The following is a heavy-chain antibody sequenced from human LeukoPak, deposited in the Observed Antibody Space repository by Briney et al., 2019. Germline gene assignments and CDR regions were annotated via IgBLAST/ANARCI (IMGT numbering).Heavy chain of an antibody. J-gene: IGHJ4*02. V-gene: IGHV3-74*01. CDR2: INTDGSST. CDR1: GFTFSSYW. Sequence: PGGSLRLSCAASGFTFSSYWMHWVRQAPGKGLVWVSRINTDGSSTSYADSVKGRFTISRDNAKNTLYLQMNSLRAEDTAVYYCANYRLLGSAAAGTLWGQGTLVTVSS. CDR3: ANYRLLGSAAAGTL. D-gene: IGHD6-13*01.